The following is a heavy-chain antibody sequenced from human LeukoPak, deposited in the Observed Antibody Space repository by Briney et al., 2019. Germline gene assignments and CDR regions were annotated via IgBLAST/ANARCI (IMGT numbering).Heavy chain of an antibody. V-gene: IGHV3-30*18. D-gene: IGHD4-17*01. J-gene: IGHJ4*02. CDR3: AKDHVPNDYGDYEGPYFDY. CDR2: ISYDGSNK. Sequence: GGSLRLSCAASGFTFSSYGMHWVRQAPGKRLEWVAVISYDGSNKYYADSVKGRFTISRDNSKNTLYLQMNSLRAEDTAVYYCAKDHVPNDYGDYEGPYFDYWGQGTLVTVSS. CDR1: GFTFSSYG.